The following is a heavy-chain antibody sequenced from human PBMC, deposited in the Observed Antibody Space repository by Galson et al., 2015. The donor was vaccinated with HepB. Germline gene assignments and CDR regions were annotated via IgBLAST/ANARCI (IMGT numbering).Heavy chain of an antibody. Sequence: SVKVSCKASGGTFSRYAISWVRQAPGQGLEWMGGIIPIFGTANYAQKFQGRVTITADESTSTAYMELSSLRSEDTAVYYCARDGTFGGVFDYWGQGTLVTVSS. V-gene: IGHV1-69*13. D-gene: IGHD3-16*01. CDR1: GGTFSRYA. CDR2: IIPIFGTA. CDR3: ARDGTFGGVFDY. J-gene: IGHJ4*02.